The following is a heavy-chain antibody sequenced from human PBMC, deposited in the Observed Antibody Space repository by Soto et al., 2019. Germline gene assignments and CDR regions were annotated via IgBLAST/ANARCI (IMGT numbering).Heavy chain of an antibody. CDR2: ISAYNGNT. J-gene: IGHJ5*02. CDR1: GYTFTSYG. D-gene: IGHD2-15*01. CDR3: ARMGYCSGGSCYSPFDIRYNWFDP. V-gene: IGHV1-18*01. Sequence: QVQLVQSGAEVKKPGASVKVSCKASGYTFTSYGISWVRQAPGQGLEWMGWISAYNGNTNYAQKLQGRVTMTTDTSTSTGYMELRSLRSDDTAVYYCARMGYCSGGSCYSPFDIRYNWFDPWGQGTLVTVSS.